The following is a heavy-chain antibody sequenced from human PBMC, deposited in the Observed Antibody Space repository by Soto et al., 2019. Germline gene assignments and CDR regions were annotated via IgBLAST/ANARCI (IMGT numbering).Heavy chain of an antibody. Sequence: PGGSLRLSCAASGFTFSSYSMSWVRQAPGKGLEWVSAISGSGGSTYYADSVKGRFTISRDNSKNTLYLQMNSLRAEDTAVYYCAKGYKLAGSGSYCVYWGQGTLVTVSS. CDR2: ISGSGGST. CDR1: GFTFSSYS. J-gene: IGHJ4*02. CDR3: AKGYKLAGSGSYCVY. D-gene: IGHD3-10*01. V-gene: IGHV3-23*01.